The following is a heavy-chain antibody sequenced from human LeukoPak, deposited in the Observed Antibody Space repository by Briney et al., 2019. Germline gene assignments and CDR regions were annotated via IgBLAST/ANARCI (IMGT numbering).Heavy chain of an antibody. CDR3: ARGRSNYYGMDV. CDR1: GGSVRSDSYY. D-gene: IGHD1-26*01. Sequence: SETLSLTCTVSGGSVRSDSYYWSWLRQPPGKGLEWIGYVYYSGSTNYNPSLKSRVTISVDTSKNQFSLKLRSVTAADTAVYYCARGRSNYYGMDVWAKGPRSPSP. CDR2: VYYSGST. V-gene: IGHV4-61*01. J-gene: IGHJ6*02.